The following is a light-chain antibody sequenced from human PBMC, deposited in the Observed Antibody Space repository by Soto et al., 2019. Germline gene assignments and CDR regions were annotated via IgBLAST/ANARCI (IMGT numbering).Light chain of an antibody. J-gene: IGKJ2*01. Sequence: EILLTQSPGTLSLSPGERATLSCRASQSVRNSYLAWYQQKPGQAPRLLIYGASGRATGIPDRFSGSGSGTDFTLTTSRLEPEDFALYYCQQYGSSPYTFGQGTKLEI. CDR1: QSVRNSY. CDR3: QQYGSSPYT. CDR2: GAS. V-gene: IGKV3-20*01.